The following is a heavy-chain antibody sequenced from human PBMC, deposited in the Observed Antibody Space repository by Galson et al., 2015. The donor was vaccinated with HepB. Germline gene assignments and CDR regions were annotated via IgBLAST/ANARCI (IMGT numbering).Heavy chain of an antibody. CDR3: ARQIEYSSSYYYGMDV. CDR2: ISWNSGSI. V-gene: IGHV3-9*01. CDR1: GFTFDDYA. D-gene: IGHD6-6*01. J-gene: IGHJ6*02. Sequence: SLRLSCAASGFTFDDYAMHWVRQAPGKGLEWVSGISWNSGSIGYADSVKGRFTISRDNAKNSLYLQMNSLRAEDTALYYCARQIEYSSSYYYGMDVWGQGTTVTVSS.